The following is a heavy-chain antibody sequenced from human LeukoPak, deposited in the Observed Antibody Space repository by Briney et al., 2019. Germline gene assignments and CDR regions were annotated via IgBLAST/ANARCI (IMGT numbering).Heavy chain of an antibody. Sequence: SETLSLTCAVYGWSFIGYYWSWIRQPPGKGLEWIGDINHSGSTNYNPSLKSRVTISVDTSKNQFSLKLSSVTAADTAVYYCAMLGTPRCSSTSCSPRDYYYYMDVWGKGTTVTVSS. J-gene: IGHJ6*03. CDR1: GWSFIGYY. CDR2: INHSGST. D-gene: IGHD2-2*01. V-gene: IGHV4-34*01. CDR3: AMLGTPRCSSTSCSPRDYYYYMDV.